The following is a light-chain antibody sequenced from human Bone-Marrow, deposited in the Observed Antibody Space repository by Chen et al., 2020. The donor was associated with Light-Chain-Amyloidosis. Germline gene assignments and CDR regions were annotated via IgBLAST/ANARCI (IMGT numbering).Light chain of an antibody. V-gene: IGKV1-39*01. CDR2: AAS. Sequence: DIQMTQSPSSVSAVVGDRVTITCRASQSIRSYLNWYQQKPGKAPKVLISAASSLQSGVPGRFTGSGSGTDFTLTISGVQPEDFSTCYCQQSYTFTWTFGQGTRVEVK. CDR3: QQSYTFTWT. CDR1: QSIRSY. J-gene: IGKJ1*01.